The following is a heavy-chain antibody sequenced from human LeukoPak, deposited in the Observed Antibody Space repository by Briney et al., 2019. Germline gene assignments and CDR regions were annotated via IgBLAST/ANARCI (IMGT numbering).Heavy chain of an antibody. V-gene: IGHV3-48*03. D-gene: IGHD3-22*01. Sequence: GGSLRLSCAASGFTFSSYEMNWVRQAPGKGLEWVSYISSSGSTIYYADSVKGRFTISRDNAKNSLYLQMNSLRAEDTAVYYCARSKDSSGYYAHLYYFDYWGQGTLVTVSS. CDR2: ISSSGSTI. CDR3: ARSKDSSGYYAHLYYFDY. CDR1: GFTFSSYE. J-gene: IGHJ4*02.